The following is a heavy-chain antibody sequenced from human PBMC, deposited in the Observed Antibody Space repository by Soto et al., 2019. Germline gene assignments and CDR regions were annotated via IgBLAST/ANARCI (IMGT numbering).Heavy chain of an antibody. J-gene: IGHJ1*01. D-gene: IGHD3-16*01. CDR2: IIPIFGTA. Sequence: QVQLVQSGAEVKKPGSSVKVSCKASGGTFSSYAISWVRQAPGQGLEWMGGIIPIFGTANYAQKFQGRVTIHEYKSTSTEYMELSSLRSEATAVYYCGASSAQLGGYEYFQHWGQGTLVTVSS. V-gene: IGHV1-69*06. CDR1: GGTFSSYA. CDR3: GASSAQLGGYEYFQH.